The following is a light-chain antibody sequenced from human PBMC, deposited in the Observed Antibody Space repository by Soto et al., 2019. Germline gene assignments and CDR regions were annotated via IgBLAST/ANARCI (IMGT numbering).Light chain of an antibody. V-gene: IGLV1-51*01. CDR3: SSYTSSSTPGYV. CDR1: RSNVGENY. Sequence: QSVLTQTPSVSAAPGQRVTISCSGSRSNVGENYVSWYQQFPGTAPQLVIYDDVKRSPGIPDRFSASKSGTSATLAITGLQAEDEADYYCSSYTSSSTPGYVFGTGTKLTVL. CDR2: DDV. J-gene: IGLJ1*01.